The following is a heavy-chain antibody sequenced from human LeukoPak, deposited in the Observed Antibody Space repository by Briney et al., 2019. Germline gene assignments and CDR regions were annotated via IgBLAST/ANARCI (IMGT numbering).Heavy chain of an antibody. CDR2: INHSGST. Sequence: SETLSLTCAVYGGSFSGYYWSWIRQPPGKGLEWIGEINHSGSTNYNPSLKSRVTMSVDTSKNQISVDLRFLTAADTAVYYCATSHDVKTAPYDLWGQGALVTVSP. D-gene: IGHD3-9*01. CDR1: GGSFSGYY. CDR3: ATSHDVKTAPYDL. V-gene: IGHV4-34*01. J-gene: IGHJ5*02.